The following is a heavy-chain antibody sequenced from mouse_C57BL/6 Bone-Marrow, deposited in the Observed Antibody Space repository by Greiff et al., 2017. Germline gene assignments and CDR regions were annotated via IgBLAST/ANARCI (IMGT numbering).Heavy chain of an antibody. V-gene: IGHV5-15*01. CDR3: ARWGGSSVSYLYFDV. D-gene: IGHD1-1*01. Sequence: EVMLVESGGGLVQPGGSLKLSCAASGFTFSDYGMAWVRQAPRKGPEWVAFISNLAYSIYYADTVTGRFTMSRENATNTLYLEMSSLRAEDTAMYYGARWGGSSVSYLYFDVGGTGTTVTVSP. CDR2: ISNLAYSI. CDR1: GFTFSDYG. J-gene: IGHJ1*03.